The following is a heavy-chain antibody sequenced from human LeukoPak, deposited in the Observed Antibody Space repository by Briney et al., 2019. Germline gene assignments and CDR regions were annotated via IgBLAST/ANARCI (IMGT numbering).Heavy chain of an antibody. CDR1: GFTFSGYW. Sequence: GGSLRLSCAASGFTFSGYWMHWVRQAPGKGLVWVSRINSDGISTTYADSVKGRFTISRDNAKNTLYLLMNSLRAEDTAVYYCARVGAAVAVFPYFDYWGQGALVTVSS. V-gene: IGHV3-74*01. D-gene: IGHD6-19*01. CDR3: ARVGAAVAVFPYFDY. CDR2: INSDGIST. J-gene: IGHJ4*02.